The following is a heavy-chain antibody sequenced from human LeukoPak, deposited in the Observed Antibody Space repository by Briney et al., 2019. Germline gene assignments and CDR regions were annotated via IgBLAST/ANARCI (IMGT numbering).Heavy chain of an antibody. V-gene: IGHV4-59*06. J-gene: IGHJ3*02. CDR2: ISNSGTT. D-gene: IGHD2-21*02. CDR3: ARDVVVTSSPDAFDI. CDR1: GASISGYY. Sequence: SETLSLTCTVSGASISGYYWSWIRQHPGKGLEWIGYISNSGTTSYNPSLESRVSISVDTSNNQFSLRLSSVTAADTAVYYCARDVVVTSSPDAFDIWGQGTMVTVSS.